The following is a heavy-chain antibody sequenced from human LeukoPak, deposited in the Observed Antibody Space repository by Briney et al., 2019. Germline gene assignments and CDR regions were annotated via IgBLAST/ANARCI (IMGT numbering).Heavy chain of an antibody. D-gene: IGHD3-22*01. Sequence: GGSLRLSCAASGFTFSSYGMHWVRQAPGKGLEWVAVIWYDGSNKYYADSVKGRFTISRDNSKNTLYLQMNSLRAEDTAVYYCAKSAGDSSGSYHTFDYWGQGTLVTVSS. J-gene: IGHJ4*02. CDR3: AKSAGDSSGSYHTFDY. CDR1: GFTFSSYG. CDR2: IWYDGSNK. V-gene: IGHV3-33*06.